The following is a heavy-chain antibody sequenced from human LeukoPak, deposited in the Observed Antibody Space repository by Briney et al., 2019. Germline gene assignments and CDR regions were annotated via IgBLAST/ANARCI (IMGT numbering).Heavy chain of an antibody. Sequence: GGSLRLSCAASGFTLSTYWMSWVRQVPGKGLEWVANIKKDGSETYYVDSVKGRFTISRDNAKNSLYLQMNSLRAEDTAIYHCAKGRYSGTTYYFDYWGQGTLATVSS. CDR2: IKKDGSET. V-gene: IGHV3-7*03. D-gene: IGHD5-12*01. CDR1: GFTLSTYW. CDR3: AKGRYSGTTYYFDY. J-gene: IGHJ4*02.